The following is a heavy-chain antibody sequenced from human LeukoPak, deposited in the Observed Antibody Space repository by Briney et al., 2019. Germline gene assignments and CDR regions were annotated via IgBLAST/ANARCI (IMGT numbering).Heavy chain of an antibody. J-gene: IGHJ4*02. D-gene: IGHD3-22*01. CDR3: ARDSSGYYLD. Sequence: PGGSLRLSCAASGFTFSSYEMNWVRQAPGKGLEWVSYISSSGSTIYYADSVKGRFTISRDNAKNSLYLQMNSLRAEDTAVYYCARDSSGYYLDWGQGTLVTVSS. CDR1: GFTFSSYE. CDR2: ISSSGSTI. V-gene: IGHV3-48*03.